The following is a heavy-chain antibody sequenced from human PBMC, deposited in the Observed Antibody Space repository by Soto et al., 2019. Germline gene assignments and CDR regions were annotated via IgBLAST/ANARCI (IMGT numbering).Heavy chain of an antibody. Sequence: EVQLVESGGGLVQPGRSLRLSCAASGFTFDDYAMHWVRQAPGKGLEWVSGISWNSGSIGYADSVKGRFIIVRDNAKNSLHMHMNGVSGDATALFYCAKSGGGMITFGGVIAPFDYWGQGTLVIVSS. D-gene: IGHD3-16*02. CDR1: GFTFDDYA. CDR2: ISWNSGSI. V-gene: IGHV3-9*01. J-gene: IGHJ4*02. CDR3: AKSGGGMITFGGVIAPFDY.